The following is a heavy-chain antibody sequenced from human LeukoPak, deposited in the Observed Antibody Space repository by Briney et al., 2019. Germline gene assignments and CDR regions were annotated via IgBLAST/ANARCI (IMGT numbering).Heavy chain of an antibody. CDR3: ARGGYYGSGSYSAYDYYYMDV. CDR1: GGTIGGYY. V-gene: IGHV4-4*07. Sequence: SETLSLTCSVSGGTIGGYYWNWIRQSAGKGLEWIGRIYKSGSTNYNPSLKSRVTIPIDKSNNQFSLILRSVTAADTAVYYCARGGYYGSGSYSAYDYYYMDVWGKGTTVTVAS. D-gene: IGHD3-10*01. CDR2: IYKSGST. J-gene: IGHJ6*03.